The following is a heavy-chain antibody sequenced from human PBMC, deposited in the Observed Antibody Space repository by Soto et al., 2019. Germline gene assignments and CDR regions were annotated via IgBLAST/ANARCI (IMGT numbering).Heavy chain of an antibody. CDR2: IKQDGSEK. D-gene: IGHD2-2*02. CDR3: ARYVYCSSTSCYMAHDYYYYYMDV. Sequence: EVQLVESGGGLVQPGGSLRLPCAASGFTFSSYWMSWVRQAPGKGLEWVANIKQDGSEKYYVDSVKGRFTISRDNAKNSLYLQMNSLRAEDTAVYYCARYVYCSSTSCYMAHDYYYYYMDVWGKGTSVTVSS. J-gene: IGHJ6*03. CDR1: GFTFSSYW. V-gene: IGHV3-7*01.